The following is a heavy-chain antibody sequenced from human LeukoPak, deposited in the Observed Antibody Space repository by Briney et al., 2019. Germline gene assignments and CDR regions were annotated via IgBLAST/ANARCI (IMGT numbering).Heavy chain of an antibody. CDR1: GYTFTSYG. J-gene: IGHJ4*02. V-gene: IGHV1-18*01. CDR2: ISAYNGNT. Sequence: ASVKVSCKASGYTFTSYGISWVRQAPGQGLEWMGWISAYNGNTNYAQKFQGRVTMTRNTSISTAYMELSSLRSEDTAVYYCARLGGSSGRFDYWGQGTLVTVSS. D-gene: IGHD6-19*01. CDR3: ARLGGSSGRFDY.